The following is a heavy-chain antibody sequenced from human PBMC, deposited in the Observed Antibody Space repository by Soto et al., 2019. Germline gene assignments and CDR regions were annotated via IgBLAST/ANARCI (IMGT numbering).Heavy chain of an antibody. CDR2: IYYSGST. CDR1: GGSISSGGYY. D-gene: IGHD1-1*01. J-gene: IGHJ4*02. V-gene: IGHV4-31*03. Sequence: QVQLQESGPGLVKPSQTLSLTCTVSGGSISSGGYYWSWIRQHPGKGLEWIGYIYYSGSTYYNPSLKSRVTISVDTSKNQFSLKLSSVTAADTALYYCAREAGDNYSLGFDYWGQGTLVTVSS. CDR3: AREAGDNYSLGFDY.